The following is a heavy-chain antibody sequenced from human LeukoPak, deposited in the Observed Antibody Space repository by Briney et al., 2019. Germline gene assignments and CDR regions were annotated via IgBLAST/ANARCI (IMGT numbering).Heavy chain of an antibody. CDR3: ARPGQYSGSYFDS. D-gene: IGHD1-26*01. CDR2: IAHDGSEK. V-gene: IGHV3-7*01. Sequence: GGSLRLSCAASGFSFSGYWMGWVRQAPEKGLEWVANIAHDGSEKKYVDSVRGHFTISRDNAKNTLYLQINSLTVEDTGVYYCARPGQYSGSYFDSWGQGTLVTVSS. J-gene: IGHJ4*02. CDR1: GFSFSGYW.